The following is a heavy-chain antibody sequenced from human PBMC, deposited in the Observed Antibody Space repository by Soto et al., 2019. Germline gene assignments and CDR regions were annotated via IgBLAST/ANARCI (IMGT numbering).Heavy chain of an antibody. Sequence: SETLSLTCIVSGGSFKSGSYSWSWIRQPPGKGLEWIGYVYHTGGTSYNPSLKSRVSISMDTSKNQFSLNLDSVTAADTAVYFCARDFAYFDSWGQGTLVTVSS. J-gene: IGHJ4*02. D-gene: IGHD3-3*01. V-gene: IGHV4-61*01. CDR3: ARDFAYFDS. CDR2: VYHTGGT. CDR1: GGSFKSGSYS.